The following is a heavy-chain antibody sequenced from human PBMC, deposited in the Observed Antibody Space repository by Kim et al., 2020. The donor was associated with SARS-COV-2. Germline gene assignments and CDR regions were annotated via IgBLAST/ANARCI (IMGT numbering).Heavy chain of an antibody. J-gene: IGHJ4*02. CDR1: GFTFNIYA. D-gene: IGHD2-15*01. V-gene: IGHV3-23*01. CDR3: AKKLGGPVVTAGYFDY. Sequence: GGSLRLSCAASGFTFNIYAMSWVRQAPGKGLEWVSAIGGSGVNTYYADSVKGRFTISRDNSKNTLYLQMNSLRAEDTAVYYCAKKLGGPVVTAGYFDYWGQGTLVTVSP. CDR2: IGGSGVNT.